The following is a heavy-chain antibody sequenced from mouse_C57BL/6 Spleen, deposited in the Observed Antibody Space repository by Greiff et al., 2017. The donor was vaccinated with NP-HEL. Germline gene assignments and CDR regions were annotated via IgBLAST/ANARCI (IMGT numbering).Heavy chain of an antibody. V-gene: IGHV5-17*01. J-gene: IGHJ1*03. CDR2: ISSGSSTI. Sequence: EVQRVESGGGLVKPGGSLKLSCAASGFTFSDYGMHWVRQAPEKGLEWVAYISSGSSTIYYADTVKGRFTISRDNAKNTLFLQMTSLRSEDTAMYYCARPTTVVGDWYFDVWGTGTTVTVSS. CDR3: ARPTTVVGDWYFDV. CDR1: GFTFSDYG. D-gene: IGHD1-1*01.